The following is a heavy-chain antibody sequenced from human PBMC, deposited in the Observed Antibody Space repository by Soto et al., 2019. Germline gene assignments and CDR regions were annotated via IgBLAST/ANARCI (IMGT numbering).Heavy chain of an antibody. CDR3: ARAEVTSATDAFDI. Sequence: QVQLVESGGGVVQPGRSLRLSCAASGFIFSSYAIHWVRQAPGKGLEWVAVISYDGSNKYYADSVKGRFTISRDNSKNTLYLQMNSLRAEDTAVFYCARAEVTSATDAFDIWGQGTMVTVSS. D-gene: IGHD2-21*02. J-gene: IGHJ3*02. CDR1: GFIFSSYA. CDR2: ISYDGSNK. V-gene: IGHV3-30-3*01.